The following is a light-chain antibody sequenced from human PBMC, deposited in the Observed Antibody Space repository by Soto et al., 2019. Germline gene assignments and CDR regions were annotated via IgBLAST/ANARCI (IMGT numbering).Light chain of an antibody. CDR3: SSYTRSSTRYV. CDR2: EVT. CDR1: SSDVGAYHY. Sequence: QSALTQPASVSGSPGQSITISCTGTSSDVGAYHYVCWYKQHPGKAPQLMIYEVTNRPSGVSDRFSGPKSGNTASLTISGLQAEDEADYYCSSYTRSSTRYVFGNGTKLTVL. V-gene: IGLV2-14*01. J-gene: IGLJ1*01.